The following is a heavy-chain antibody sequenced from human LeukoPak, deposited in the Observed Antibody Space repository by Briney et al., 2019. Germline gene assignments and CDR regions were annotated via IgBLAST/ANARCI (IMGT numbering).Heavy chain of an antibody. CDR2: IYSSGST. CDR1: GGSISSYY. Sequence: PSETLSLTCTVSGGSISSYYWSWIRQPAGKGLEWIGRIYSSGSTNYTPSLQSGVTMSVDTSKNQFSLKLSSVTAADTAVFYCARGIVGATAPDYWGQGALVIVSS. D-gene: IGHD1-26*01. J-gene: IGHJ4*02. V-gene: IGHV4-4*07. CDR3: ARGIVGATAPDY.